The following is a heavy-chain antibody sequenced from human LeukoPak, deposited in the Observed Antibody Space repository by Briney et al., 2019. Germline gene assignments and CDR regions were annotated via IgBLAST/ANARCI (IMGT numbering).Heavy chain of an antibody. CDR1: GYTFTSYG. J-gene: IGHJ3*02. V-gene: IGHV1-18*01. Sequence: ASVKVSCKASGYTFTSYGISWVRQAPGQGLEWMGWISAYNGNTNYAQKLQGRVTMTTDTSTGTAYMELRSLRSDDTAVYYCANGYYYGSGSTPHAFDIWGQGTMVTVSS. CDR3: ANGYYYGSGSTPHAFDI. CDR2: ISAYNGNT. D-gene: IGHD3-10*01.